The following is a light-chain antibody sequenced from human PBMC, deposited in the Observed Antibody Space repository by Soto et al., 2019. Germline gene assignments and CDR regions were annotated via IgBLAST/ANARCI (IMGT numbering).Light chain of an antibody. CDR1: QGISSY. CDR3: LQVNSFPLS. CDR2: AAS. J-gene: IGKJ4*01. V-gene: IGKV1-9*01. Sequence: IKLTQSPSSLSASVGDRVTLHCRASQGISSYLAWYQQKPGKAPKFLIYAASTLQSGVPSRFTGSGAGTDFTLTITSLQPEDFATYYCLQVNSFPLSFGGGTKVDIK.